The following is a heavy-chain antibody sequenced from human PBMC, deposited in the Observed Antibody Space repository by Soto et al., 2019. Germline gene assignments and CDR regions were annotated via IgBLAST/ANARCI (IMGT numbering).Heavy chain of an antibody. J-gene: IGHJ4*02. CDR1: GGSFSGYY. D-gene: IGHD3-22*01. V-gene: IGHV4-34*01. CDR3: ARGHRNYYDSSGYYTKNLYYFDY. CDR2: INHSGST. Sequence: SETLSLTCAVYGGSFSGYYWSWICQPPGKGLEWVGEINHSGSTNYNPSLKSRVTISVDTSKNQFSLKLSSVTAADTAVYYCARGHRNYYDSSGYYTKNLYYFDYWGQGTRVTVS.